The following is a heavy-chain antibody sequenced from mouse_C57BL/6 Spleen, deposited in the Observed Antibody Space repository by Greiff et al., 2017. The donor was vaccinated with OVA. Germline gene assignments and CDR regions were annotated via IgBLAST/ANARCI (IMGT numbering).Heavy chain of an antibody. CDR1: GYTFTDYY. J-gene: IGHJ3*01. CDR2: INPNNGGT. V-gene: IGHV1-26*01. CDR3: ARPYWEGFAY. Sequence: VQLQQSGPELVKPGASVKISCKASGYTFTDYYMNWVKQSHGKSLEWIGDINPNNGGTSYNQKFKGKATLTVDKSSSTAYMELRSLTSEDSAVYYCARPYWEGFAYWGQGTLVTVSA. D-gene: IGHD4-1*01.